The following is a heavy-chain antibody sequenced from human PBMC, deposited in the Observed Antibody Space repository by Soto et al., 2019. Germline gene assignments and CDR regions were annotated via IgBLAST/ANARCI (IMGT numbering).Heavy chain of an antibody. V-gene: IGHV1-69*13. J-gene: IGHJ6*02. CDR2: IIPIFGTA. CDR1: GGTFSSYA. Sequence: SVKVSCKASGGTFSSYATSWVRQAPGQGLEWMGGIIPIFGTANYAQKFQGRVTITADESTSTAYMELSSLRSEDTAVYYCARKKGYDILTGYWREDYYYGMDVWGQGTTVTVSS. CDR3: ARKKGYDILTGYWREDYYYGMDV. D-gene: IGHD3-9*01.